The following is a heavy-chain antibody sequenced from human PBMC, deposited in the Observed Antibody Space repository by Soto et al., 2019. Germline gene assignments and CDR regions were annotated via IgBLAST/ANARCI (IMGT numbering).Heavy chain of an antibody. J-gene: IGHJ4*02. Sequence: PSETLSLTCTVSGGSISSSSYYWVWIRQPPGKGLEWIGSIFYSGTTYFNSSLQGRVAISIDTSNNQFSLRLSSVTAADTAVYYCARRAYYFASGSLDNWGQGAQVTVYS. CDR3: ARRAYYFASGSLDN. CDR2: IFYSGTT. D-gene: IGHD3-10*01. CDR1: GGSISSSSYY. V-gene: IGHV4-39*01.